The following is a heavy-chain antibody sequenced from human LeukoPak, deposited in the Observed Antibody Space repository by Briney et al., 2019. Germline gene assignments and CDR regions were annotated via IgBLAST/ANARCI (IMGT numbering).Heavy chain of an antibody. D-gene: IGHD3-22*01. CDR1: GDSISSNW. Sequence: SETLSLTCTVSGDSISSNWWTFIRQPPGKGLEWIGYIYHSGSAKYNPSLKSRVTISVDTSKNQFSLKLSSVTAADTAVYYCARGEAYYYDSSGSQWYFDYWGQGTLVTVSS. J-gene: IGHJ4*02. CDR3: ARGEAYYYDSSGSQWYFDY. CDR2: IYHSGSA. V-gene: IGHV4-59*12.